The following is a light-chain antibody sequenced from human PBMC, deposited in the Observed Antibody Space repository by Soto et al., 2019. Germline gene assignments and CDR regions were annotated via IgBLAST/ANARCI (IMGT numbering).Light chain of an antibody. CDR1: QSISSW. Sequence: DFQMTQSPSTLSASVGDRVTITCRASQSISSWLAWYQQKPGKAPNFLIYKASSLESGVPSRFSGSGSGTEFTLTISSLQPDDFATYYCQQYKSYPVTFGGGTKVEIK. J-gene: IGKJ4*01. CDR3: QQYKSYPVT. CDR2: KAS. V-gene: IGKV1-5*03.